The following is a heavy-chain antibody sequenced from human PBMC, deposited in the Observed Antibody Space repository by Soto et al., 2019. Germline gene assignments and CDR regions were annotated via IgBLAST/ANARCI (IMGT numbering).Heavy chain of an antibody. CDR3: AHPPRGIAAFHFDY. CDR1: GFSLSTSGVG. D-gene: IGHD6-13*01. CDR2: IYWNDDK. J-gene: IGHJ4*02. V-gene: IGHV2-5*01. Sequence: SGPTLVNPTQTLTLTRTFSGFSLSTSGVGVGWIRQPPGKALEWLALIYWNDDKRYSPSLKSRLTITKDTSKNQVVLTVTNMDPVDTATYYCAHPPRGIAAFHFDYWGQGTLVTVSS.